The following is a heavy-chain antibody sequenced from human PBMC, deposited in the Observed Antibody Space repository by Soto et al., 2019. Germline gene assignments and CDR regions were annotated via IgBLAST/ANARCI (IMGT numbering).Heavy chain of an antibody. CDR2: IIPIFGTA. CDR3: ARLYTSNCSGGSCYGGGDYYYYYGMDV. CDR1: GGTFSSYA. Sequence: SVKVSCKASGGTFSSYAISWVRQAPGQGLEWMGGIIPIFGTANYAQKFQGRVTITADESTSTAYMELRSLRSDDTAVYYCARLYTSNCSGGSCYGGGDYYYYYGMDVWGQGTTVTVSS. V-gene: IGHV1-69*13. D-gene: IGHD2-15*01. J-gene: IGHJ6*02.